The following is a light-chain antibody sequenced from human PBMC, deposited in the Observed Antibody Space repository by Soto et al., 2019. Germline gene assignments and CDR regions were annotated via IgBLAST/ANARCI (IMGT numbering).Light chain of an antibody. CDR2: RNT. Sequence: QSVLTQPPSVSGAPGQRVTISCAGSSSNIGAGYDVHWFQQLPGTAPKLLIYRNTNRPSGVPDRFSASKSGTSASLAITGLQADDEADYYCLSYDSSLSAYVFGTGTKLTVL. CDR3: LSYDSSLSAYV. J-gene: IGLJ1*01. V-gene: IGLV1-40*01. CDR1: SSNIGAGYD.